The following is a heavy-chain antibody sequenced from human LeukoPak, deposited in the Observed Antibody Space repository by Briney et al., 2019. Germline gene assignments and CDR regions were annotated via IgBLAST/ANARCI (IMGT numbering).Heavy chain of an antibody. CDR2: IYYSGST. CDR3: ARAKAGLRRPNWFDP. D-gene: IGHD6-19*01. Sequence: SETLSLTCTVSGGSISSYYWSWIRQPPGKGLEWIGHIYYSGSTNYNPSLKSRVTISVDTSKNQFSLKLSSVTAADTAVYYCARAKAGLRRPNWFDPWGQGTLVTVSS. V-gene: IGHV4-59*12. J-gene: IGHJ5*02. CDR1: GGSISSYY.